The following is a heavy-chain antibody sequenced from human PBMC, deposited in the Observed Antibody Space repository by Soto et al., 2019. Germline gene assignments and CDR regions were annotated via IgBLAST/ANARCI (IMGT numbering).Heavy chain of an antibody. CDR1: GGSFSGYY. CDR3: ARAYDYRDPRDALDT. Sequence: QVQLQQWGAGLLKPSGTLSLTCAVYGGSFSGYYWNWICQSPGKGLEWIGKINHSGSTNYNPSLKSRVTISVDTSKNQFSLRLSSVTAADTAVYYCARAYDYRDPRDALDTWGQGTMVIVSS. V-gene: IGHV4-34*02. D-gene: IGHD4-17*01. J-gene: IGHJ3*02. CDR2: INHSGST.